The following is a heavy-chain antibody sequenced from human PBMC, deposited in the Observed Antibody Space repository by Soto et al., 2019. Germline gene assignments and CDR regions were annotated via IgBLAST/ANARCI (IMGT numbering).Heavy chain of an antibody. CDR2: ISGSGGST. J-gene: IGHJ6*02. D-gene: IGHD3-10*01. Sequence: GGPLSLCCAAAEFTFISYWRSWVRPAPGKGLEWVANISGSGGSTYYVDSVKGRFTISRDNSKNTLYLQMNSLRAEDTAVYYCAKNDPFGESNLFQVYYGTDVWGQGTTVTVSS. CDR1: EFTFISYW. CDR3: AKNDPFGESNLFQVYYGTDV. V-gene: IGHV3-23*01.